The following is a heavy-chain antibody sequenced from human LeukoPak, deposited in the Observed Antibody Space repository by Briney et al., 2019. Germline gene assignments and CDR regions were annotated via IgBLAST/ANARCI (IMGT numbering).Heavy chain of an antibody. CDR1: GFTFSTYS. J-gene: IGHJ4*02. CDR2: ISGRSDYI. D-gene: IGHD6-13*01. CDR3: ARGLSSSWRTFDY. Sequence: PGGSLRLSCAASGFTFSTYSMTWVRQAPGKGLEWVSSISGRSDYIYYADSVKGRFTISRDNAKNSLYLQMNSLRAEDTAVYYCARGLSSSWRTFDYWGQGTLVTVSS. V-gene: IGHV3-21*06.